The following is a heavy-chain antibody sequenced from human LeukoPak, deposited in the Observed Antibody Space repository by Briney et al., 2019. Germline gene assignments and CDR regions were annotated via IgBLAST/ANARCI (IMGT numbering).Heavy chain of an antibody. CDR1: GFTFSSYS. J-gene: IGHJ6*02. V-gene: IGHV3-21*01. Sequence: GGSLRLSCAASGFTFSSYSMNWVRQAPGKGLEWVSSISSSSYIYYADSVKGRFTISRDNAKNSLYLQMNSLRAEDTAVYYCARDCFYDSSGYYFGVNGMDVWGQGTTVTVSS. CDR2: ISSSSYI. CDR3: ARDCFYDSSGYYFGVNGMDV. D-gene: IGHD3-22*01.